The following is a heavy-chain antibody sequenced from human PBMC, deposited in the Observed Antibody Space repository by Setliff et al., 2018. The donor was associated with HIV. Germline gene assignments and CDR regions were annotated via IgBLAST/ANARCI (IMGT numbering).Heavy chain of an antibody. J-gene: IGHJ5*02. V-gene: IGHV4-4*08. CDR3: ATAGIAAAGRGFNWFDP. Sequence: SETLSLTCTVSGCSISSYYWSWIRQPPGKGLEWIGYIYTSGSTNYNPSLKSRVTISVDTSKTQFSLQLSSVTAADTAVDYCATAGIAAAGRGFNWFDPWGQGTLVTVAS. CDR2: IYTSGST. CDR1: GCSISSYY. D-gene: IGHD6-13*01.